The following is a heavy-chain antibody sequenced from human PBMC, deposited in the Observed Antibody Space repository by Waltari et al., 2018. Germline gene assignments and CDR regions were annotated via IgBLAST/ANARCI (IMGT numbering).Heavy chain of an antibody. CDR3: ARLEDCSGGNCYSGDHYAVDV. CDR2: INHSGNT. J-gene: IGHJ6*02. V-gene: IGHV4-34*01. D-gene: IGHD2-15*01. Sequence: QVQLQQWGAGLLKPSETLSLTCAVYGGSFNGYYWSCIRPPPGKGLEWICEINHSGNTNYNPSLKSRVAISVDTPKKQFSLKLTSVAAADTAVYYCARLEDCSGGNCYSGDHYAVDVWGLGTTVTVSS. CDR1: GGSFNGYY.